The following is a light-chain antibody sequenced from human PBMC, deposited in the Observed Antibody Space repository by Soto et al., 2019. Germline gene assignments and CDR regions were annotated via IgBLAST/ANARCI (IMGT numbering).Light chain of an antibody. CDR2: GAS. J-gene: IGKJ5*01. CDR1: QSVSSN. V-gene: IGKV3-15*01. CDR3: QQNNNWPPIT. Sequence: EIVMTQSPATLSVSPGERATLSCRASQSVSSNLAWYQQKPGQAPRLPIYGASTRATGIPARFSGSGSGTEFTLTISSLQSEDFAVYYCQQNNNWPPITFGQGTLLEIK.